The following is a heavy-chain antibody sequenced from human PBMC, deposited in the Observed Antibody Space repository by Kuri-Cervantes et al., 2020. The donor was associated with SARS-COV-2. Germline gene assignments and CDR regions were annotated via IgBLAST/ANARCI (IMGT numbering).Heavy chain of an antibody. CDR2: IYYSGST. D-gene: IGHD2-15*01. CDR1: GGSISSYY. J-gene: IGHJ4*02. V-gene: IGHV4-59*12. CDR3: ASEGYCSGGSCYPLDV. Sequence: SETLSLTCTVSGGSISSYYWSWIRQPPGKGLEWIGYIYYSGSTNYNPSLKSRVTISVDTSKNQFSLKLSSVTAADTAVYYCASEGYCSGGSCYPLDVWGQGTLVTVSS.